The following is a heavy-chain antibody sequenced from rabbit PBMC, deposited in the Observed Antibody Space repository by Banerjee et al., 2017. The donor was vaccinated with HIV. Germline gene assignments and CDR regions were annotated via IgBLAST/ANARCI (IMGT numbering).Heavy chain of an antibody. Sequence: QEQLVESGGGLVTLGGSLKLSCKASGIDFSSYGISWVRQAPGKGLEWIAYIYPDYGSTDYASWVNGRFTISLDNAQNTVTLQMTSLTAADTATYFCARAGNSDWIEYFSLWGPGTLVTVS. J-gene: IGHJ4*01. V-gene: IGHV1S47*01. D-gene: IGHD8-1*01. CDR2: IYPDYGST. CDR3: ARAGNSDWIEYFSL. CDR1: GIDFSSYG.